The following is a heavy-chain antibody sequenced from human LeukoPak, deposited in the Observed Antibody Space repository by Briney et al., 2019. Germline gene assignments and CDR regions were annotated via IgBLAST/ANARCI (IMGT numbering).Heavy chain of an antibody. J-gene: IGHJ4*02. CDR2: ISGSGGST. CDR3: AKDLTWIQRGVFDY. Sequence: GGSLRLSCAASGFTFSSYAMSWVRQAPGKGLEWVSAISGSGGSTYYADSVKGRFTISGDNSKNTLYLQMNSLRAEDTAEYYCAKDLTWIQRGVFDYWGQGTLVTVSS. CDR1: GFTFSSYA. D-gene: IGHD5-18*01. V-gene: IGHV3-23*01.